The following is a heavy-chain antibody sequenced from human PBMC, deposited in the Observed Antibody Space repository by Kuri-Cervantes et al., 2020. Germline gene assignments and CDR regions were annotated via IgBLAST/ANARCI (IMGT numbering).Heavy chain of an antibody. D-gene: IGHD2-8*02. CDR2: INHSGST. V-gene: IGHV4-34*01. Sequence: GSLRLSCAVYGGSFSGYYWSWIRQPPGKGLEWIGEINHSGSTNYNPSLKSRVTISVDTSKNQFSLKLSSVTAADTAVYYCARGSEGGGVGSDWGQGTLVTVSS. CDR1: GGSFSGYY. CDR3: ARGSEGGGVGSD. J-gene: IGHJ4*02.